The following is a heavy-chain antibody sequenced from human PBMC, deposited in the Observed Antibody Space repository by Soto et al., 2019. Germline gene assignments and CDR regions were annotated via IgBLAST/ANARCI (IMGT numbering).Heavy chain of an antibody. CDR2: IMPVFSTP. V-gene: IGHV1-69*12. CDR3: ARDKDRQQLGGNYYYIMDV. D-gene: IGHD3-3*02. J-gene: IGHJ6*02. CDR1: GGTFRTSA. Sequence: QAQLVQSGPEVKKPGSSVRVSCKTSGGTFRTSAISWVRQAPGQGLEWMGGIMPVFSTPDYAQKFQGRVTITADESTSTAYMELSSLRSEDTAVYYCARDKDRQQLGGNYYYIMDVWGQGTTVTVSS.